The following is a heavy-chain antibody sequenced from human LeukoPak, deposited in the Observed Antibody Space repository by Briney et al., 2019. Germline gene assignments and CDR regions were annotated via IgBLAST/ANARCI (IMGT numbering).Heavy chain of an antibody. CDR3: ARANYGGNPRFDY. D-gene: IGHD4-23*01. CDR2: INSDGSST. Sequence: GGSLRLSCAASGFTFSSYWMHWVRQAPGKGLVWVSRINSDGSSTSYADSVKGRFTISRDNAKNTLYLQMNSLRAEDTAVYYCARANYGGNPRFDYWGQGTLVTVSS. CDR1: GFTFSSYW. V-gene: IGHV3-74*01. J-gene: IGHJ4*02.